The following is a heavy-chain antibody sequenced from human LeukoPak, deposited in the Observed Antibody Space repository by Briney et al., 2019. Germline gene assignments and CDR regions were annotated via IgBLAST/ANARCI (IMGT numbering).Heavy chain of an antibody. CDR2: MYYTGNT. CDR1: GVSISTSNSY. V-gene: IGHV4-39*01. CDR3: ARQTGSGLFTLP. J-gene: IGHJ4*02. Sequence: SDTLSLTCTVSGVSISTSNSYWGWIRQPPGKGLEWIGSMYYTGNTYYNASLKSRVTISIDTSKNQISLRLTSVTATDTAMYYCARQTGSGLFTLPGGQGTLVTVSS. D-gene: IGHD3/OR15-3a*01.